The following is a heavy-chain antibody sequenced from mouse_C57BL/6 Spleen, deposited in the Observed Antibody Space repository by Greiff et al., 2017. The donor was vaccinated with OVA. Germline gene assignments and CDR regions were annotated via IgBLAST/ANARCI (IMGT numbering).Heavy chain of an antibody. Sequence: VKLVESDAELVKPGASVKISCKVSGYTFTDHTIHWMKQRPEQGLEWIGYIYPRDGSTKYNEKFKGKATLTADKSSSTAYMQLNSLTSEDSAVYFCAREGYYYGSSLDYWGQGTTLTVSS. J-gene: IGHJ2*01. CDR1: GYTFTDHT. V-gene: IGHV1-78*01. CDR2: IYPRDGST. CDR3: AREGYYYGSSLDY. D-gene: IGHD1-1*01.